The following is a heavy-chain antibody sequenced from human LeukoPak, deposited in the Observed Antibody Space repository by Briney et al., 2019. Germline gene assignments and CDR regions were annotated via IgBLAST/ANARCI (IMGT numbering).Heavy chain of an antibody. CDR1: GYTFTGYC. V-gene: IGHV1-2*02. CDR3: ARDSASRYSGGDY. J-gene: IGHJ4*02. D-gene: IGHD4-23*01. CDR2: INPNSGGT. Sequence: ASVKVSCKASGYTFTGYCIHWVRQAPGQGLEWMGWINPNSGGTNYAQKFQGRVTMTRDTSISTAYMELSRLRSDDTAVYYCARDSASRYSGGDYWGQGTLVTVSS.